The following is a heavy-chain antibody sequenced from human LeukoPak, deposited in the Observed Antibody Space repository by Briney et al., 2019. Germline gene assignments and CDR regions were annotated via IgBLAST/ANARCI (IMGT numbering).Heavy chain of an antibody. CDR3: ARDGSVGATRHFDY. Sequence: GGSLRLSCETSGFIFSSYTMNWVRQAPGKGLEWVSSIHPTNNPIHYADSVKGRFTISRDNPKHSLYLQMNSLRAEDTAVYYCARDGSVGATRHFDYWGQGTLVTVSS. J-gene: IGHJ4*02. CDR2: IHPTNNPI. CDR1: GFIFSSYT. D-gene: IGHD1-26*01. V-gene: IGHV3-21*06.